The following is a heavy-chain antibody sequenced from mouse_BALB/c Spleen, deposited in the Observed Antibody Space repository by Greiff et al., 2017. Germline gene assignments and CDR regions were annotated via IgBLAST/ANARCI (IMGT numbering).Heavy chain of an antibody. J-gene: IGHJ2*01. CDR1: GYSITGCYR. V-gene: IGHV3-1*02. CDR2: IPYSGST. Sequence: EVQLQQSGPELVKPSQSLSLTCTVTGYSITGCYRGHWIRQFPGNILEWICYIPYSGSTNYNPSLKSRISITRDTSRNQVFLQLNSVTTEDTATYYCARHQDNGGQGTTLT. CDR3: ARHQDN.